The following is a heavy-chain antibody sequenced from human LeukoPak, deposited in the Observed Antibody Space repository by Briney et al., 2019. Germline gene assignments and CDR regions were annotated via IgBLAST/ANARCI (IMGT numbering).Heavy chain of an antibody. V-gene: IGHV4-39*02. Sequence: SETLSLTCTVSGDSISSNNFYWVWIRQSPGKGLEWIGNIFHSGSTYYNPSLKSRVTISVDTSKNQFSLNLSSVTAADTAVYYCARDVRRSSSSANSYYYYMDVWGKGTTVTVSS. CDR3: ARDVRRSSSSANSYYYYMDV. D-gene: IGHD6-6*01. J-gene: IGHJ6*03. CDR1: GDSISSNNFY. CDR2: IFHSGST.